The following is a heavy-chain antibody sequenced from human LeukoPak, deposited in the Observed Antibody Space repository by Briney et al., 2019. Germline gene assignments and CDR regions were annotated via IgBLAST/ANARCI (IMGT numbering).Heavy chain of an antibody. D-gene: IGHD6-19*01. CDR2: IYYSGST. CDR3: ARSVAGTFDY. V-gene: IGHV4-59*01. CDR1: GGSISSYY. J-gene: IGHJ4*02. Sequence: SETLSLTCTVSGGSISSYYWSWIRQPPGKGLEWFGYIYYSGSTNYNPSLKSRVTISVATSKTQFSLKLGSVTAADTAVYYCARSVAGTFDYWGQGTLVTVSS.